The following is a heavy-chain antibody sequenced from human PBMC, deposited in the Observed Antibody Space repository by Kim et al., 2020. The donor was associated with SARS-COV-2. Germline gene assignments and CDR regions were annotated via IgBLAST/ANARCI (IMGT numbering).Heavy chain of an antibody. CDR1: GFTFSSYA. CDR3: AKDLYYYGSGSYYKDLVTYYYYGMDV. D-gene: IGHD3-10*01. CDR2: ISGSGGST. Sequence: GGSLRLSCAASGFTFSSYAMSWVRQAPGKGLEWVSAISGSGGSTYYADSVKGRFTISRDNSKNTLYLQMNSLRAEDTAVYYCAKDLYYYGSGSYYKDLVTYYYYGMDVWGQGTTVTVSS. V-gene: IGHV3-23*01. J-gene: IGHJ6*02.